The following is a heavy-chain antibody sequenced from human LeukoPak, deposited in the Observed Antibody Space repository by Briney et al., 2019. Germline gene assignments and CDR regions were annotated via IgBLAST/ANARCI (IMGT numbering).Heavy chain of an antibody. D-gene: IGHD3-22*01. V-gene: IGHV4-4*08. CDR3: ARDRNYYDSSGYYLM. CDR2: IYYSGST. Sequence: SETLSLTCTVSGGSISSYYWSWIRQPPGKGLEWIGYIYYSGSTNYNPSLKSRVTISVDTSKNQFSLKLSSVTAADTAVYYCARDRNYYDSSGYYLMWGQGTLVTVSS. J-gene: IGHJ4*02. CDR1: GGSISSYY.